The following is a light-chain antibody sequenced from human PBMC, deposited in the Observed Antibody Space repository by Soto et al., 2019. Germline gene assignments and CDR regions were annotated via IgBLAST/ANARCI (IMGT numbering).Light chain of an antibody. CDR3: QQYGSSPGT. V-gene: IGKV3-20*01. CDR1: QSVSGSY. Sequence: EIVLTQSPGTLSLSPGERATLSCRASQSVSGSYLAWYQQKPGQAPRLLIYGASSRATAIPDRFSGSGSGTDFTLTISRLEPEDFAVYYCQQYGSSPGTFGQGTKVEIK. CDR2: GAS. J-gene: IGKJ1*01.